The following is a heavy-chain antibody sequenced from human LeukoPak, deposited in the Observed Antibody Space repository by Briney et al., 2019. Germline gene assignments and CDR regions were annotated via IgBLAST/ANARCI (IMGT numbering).Heavy chain of an antibody. V-gene: IGHV4-59*01. D-gene: IGHD3-10*01. CDR3: ARSTMVRGVITNDAFDI. CDR2: IYYSGST. CDR1: GGSFSGYY. J-gene: IGHJ3*02. Sequence: SETLSLTCAVYGGSFSGYYWSWIRQSPGKGLEWIGYIYYSGSTNYNPSLESRVTISVDTSKNQFSLKLSSVTAADTAVYYCARSTMVRGVITNDAFDIWGQGTMVTVSS.